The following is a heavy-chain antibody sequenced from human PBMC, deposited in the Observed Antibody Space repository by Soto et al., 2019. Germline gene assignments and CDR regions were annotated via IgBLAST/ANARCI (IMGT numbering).Heavy chain of an antibody. J-gene: IGHJ4*02. V-gene: IGHV4-31*03. Sequence: SETLSLTCTVSGGSISSGGYYWSWIRQHPGKGLEWIGYIYYSGSTYYNPSLKSRVTISVDTSKNQFSLKLSSVTAADTAVYYCARDFQGYDSSGYYRYFDYWGQGTLVTVSS. CDR3: ARDFQGYDSSGYYRYFDY. CDR2: IYYSGST. CDR1: GGSISSGGYY. D-gene: IGHD3-22*01.